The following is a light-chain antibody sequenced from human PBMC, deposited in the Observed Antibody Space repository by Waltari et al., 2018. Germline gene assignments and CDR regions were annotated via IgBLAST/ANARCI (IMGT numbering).Light chain of an antibody. CDR1: SSNIGNNY. CDR3: GTWDSSLNAGV. V-gene: IGLV1-51*01. Sequence: QSVLTQPHSVSSAPGQKVTISCSGSSSNIGNNYVSSYQQFPGTATKLLIYDNYRRPSGITDRFSGSKSGTSATLDISRRQAGGEADYYCGTWDSSLNAGVFGGGTKLTVL. CDR2: DNY. J-gene: IGLJ3*02.